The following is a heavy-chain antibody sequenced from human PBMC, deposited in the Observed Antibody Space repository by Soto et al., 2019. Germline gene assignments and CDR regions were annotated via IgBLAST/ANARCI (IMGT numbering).Heavy chain of an antibody. CDR1: GGSFSDYY. D-gene: IGHD1-1*01. CDR3: ARIDFPTTYYFGY. CDR2: INHSGST. J-gene: IGHJ4*02. V-gene: IGHV4-34*01. Sequence: SETLSLTCAVYGGSFSDYYWSWIRQPPGMGLEWIGEINHSGSTNYNPSLMSRVTISVDTSKNQFSLKLNSVTAADTAVYFCARIDFPTTYYFGYWGQGGLVTVSS.